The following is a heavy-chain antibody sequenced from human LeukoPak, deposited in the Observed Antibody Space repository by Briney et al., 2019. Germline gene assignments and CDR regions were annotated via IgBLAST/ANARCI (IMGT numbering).Heavy chain of an antibody. CDR3: ARDLLGLPPNL. J-gene: IGHJ3*01. CDR2: ISAYNGNT. V-gene: IGHV1-18*01. CDR1: GYTFTSYG. Sequence: ASVKVSCKASGYTFTSYGISWVRQAPGQGLEWMGWISAYNGNTNYAQKLQGRVTMTTDTSTSTAYMEPSSLRSEDTAVYYCARDLLGLPPNLWGQGTMVTVSS.